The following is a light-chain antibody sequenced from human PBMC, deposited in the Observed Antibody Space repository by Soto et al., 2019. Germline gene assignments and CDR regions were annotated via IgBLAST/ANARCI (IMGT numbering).Light chain of an antibody. Sequence: EIVLTQSPATLSLSPGERATLSCRASQSVSSYLAWYQQKPGQAPRLLIYDASNRATGIPARFSGSGSGTDYTLTIGRLETEAFAVYYCQQRSNWPPRLTFGGGTEVEIK. CDR2: DAS. CDR1: QSVSSY. V-gene: IGKV3-11*01. J-gene: IGKJ4*01. CDR3: QQRSNWPPRLT.